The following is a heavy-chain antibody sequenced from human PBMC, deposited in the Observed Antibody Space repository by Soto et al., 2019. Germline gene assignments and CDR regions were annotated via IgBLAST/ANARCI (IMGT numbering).Heavy chain of an antibody. CDR3: ARDEGYSYGSFDY. V-gene: IGHV3-33*01. Sequence: GESLKISCAASGFTFSSYGMHWVRQAPGKGLEWVAVIWYDGSNKYYADSVKGRFTISRDNSKNTLYLQMNSLRAEDTAVYYCARDEGYSYGSFDYWGQGTLVTVSS. J-gene: IGHJ4*02. CDR1: GFTFSSYG. CDR2: IWYDGSNK. D-gene: IGHD5-18*01.